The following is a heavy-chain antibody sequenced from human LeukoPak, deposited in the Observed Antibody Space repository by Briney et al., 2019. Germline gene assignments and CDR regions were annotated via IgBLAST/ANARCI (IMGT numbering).Heavy chain of an antibody. D-gene: IGHD3-22*01. Sequence: GASVKVSCKAFGYTFTSNYMHWVRQAPGQGPEWMGVISPSGGSTTYAQKFQGRVTLTRDMSTSTDYLELSSLRSEDTAVYYCARGKYDSSGYPIDYWGQGTLVTVSS. CDR2: ISPSGGST. CDR3: ARGKYDSSGYPIDY. V-gene: IGHV1-46*01. J-gene: IGHJ4*02. CDR1: GYTFTSNY.